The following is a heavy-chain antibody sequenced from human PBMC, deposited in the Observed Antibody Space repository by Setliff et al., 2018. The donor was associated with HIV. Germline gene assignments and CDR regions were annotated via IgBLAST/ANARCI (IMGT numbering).Heavy chain of an antibody. CDR2: INHSGST. D-gene: IGHD3-10*01. J-gene: IGHJ4*02. Sequence: SETLSLTCTVSSGSISSSSYYWGWIRQPPGKGLEWIGGINHSGSTNYNPSLKSRVTTSVDTSKSQFSLRLNSVTATDTALYYCARGRFHRLHRPYSGSGSLGIQYFDYWGQGTLVTVSS. CDR1: SGSISSSSYY. V-gene: IGHV4-39*07. CDR3: ARGRFHRLHRPYSGSGSLGIQYFDY.